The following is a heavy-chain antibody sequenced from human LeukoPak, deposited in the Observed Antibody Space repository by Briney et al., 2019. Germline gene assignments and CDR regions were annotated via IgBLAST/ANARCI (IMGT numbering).Heavy chain of an antibody. CDR3: ARGVYSYGRPYYYYMDV. Sequence: ASMKVSCKASGYTFTGYYKHWVRQAPGQGLEWMGWINPNSGGTNYAQKFQGRVTMTRDTSISTAYMELSRLRSDDTAVYYCARGVYSYGRPYYYYMDVWGKGTTVTVSS. CDR1: GYTFTGYY. D-gene: IGHD5-18*01. J-gene: IGHJ6*03. CDR2: INPNSGGT. V-gene: IGHV1-2*02.